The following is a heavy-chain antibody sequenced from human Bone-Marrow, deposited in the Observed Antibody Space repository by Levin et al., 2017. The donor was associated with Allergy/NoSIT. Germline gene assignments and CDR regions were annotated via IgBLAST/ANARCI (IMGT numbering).Heavy chain of an antibody. CDR3: ARGSVIYGFFPFDD. CDR2: LNPNSGGT. CDR1: GNTFTDYY. Sequence: GESLKISCKASGNTFTDYYLHWVRQAPGQGLEWMGWLNPNSGGTDYAQRFQGKVSMTRDTSISTAYMELSSLRSDDTAVYFCARGSVIYGFFPFDDLGQGTLVTVSS. J-gene: IGHJ4*02. D-gene: IGHD2/OR15-2a*01. V-gene: IGHV1-2*02.